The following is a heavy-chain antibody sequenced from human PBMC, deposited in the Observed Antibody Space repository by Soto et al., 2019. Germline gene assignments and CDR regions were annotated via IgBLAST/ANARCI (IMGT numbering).Heavy chain of an antibody. V-gene: IGHV1-8*01. D-gene: IGHD2-2*01. J-gene: IGHJ4*02. Sequence: ASVKVSCKASGYTFTSYDINWVRQATGQGLEWMGWMNPNSGNTGYAQKFQGRVTMTRNTSISTAYMELSSLRSEDTAVYYCARVDCSSTSCYSTGDYWGQGTLVTVPS. CDR3: ARVDCSSTSCYSTGDY. CDR1: GYTFTSYD. CDR2: MNPNSGNT.